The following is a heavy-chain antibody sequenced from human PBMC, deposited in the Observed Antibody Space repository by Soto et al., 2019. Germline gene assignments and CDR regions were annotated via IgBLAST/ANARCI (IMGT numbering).Heavy chain of an antibody. CDR3: TTWKVGGLVDY. D-gene: IGHD5-12*01. J-gene: IGHJ4*02. CDR1: GFTFSNAW. V-gene: IGHV3-15*07. Sequence: PGGSLRLSCAASGFTFSNAWMNWVRQAPGKGLEWVGRTKSKTDGGTTDYAAPVKGRFTISGDDSKNTLYLQMNSLKTEDTAVYYCTTWKVGGLVDYWGQGTLVTVSS. CDR2: TKSKTDGGTT.